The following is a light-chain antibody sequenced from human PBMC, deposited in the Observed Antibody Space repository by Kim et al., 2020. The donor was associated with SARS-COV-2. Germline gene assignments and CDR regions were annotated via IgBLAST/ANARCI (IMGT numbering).Light chain of an antibody. CDR1: QSVSSN. J-gene: IGKJ2*01. CDR3: QQYNNWPYT. CDR2: GAS. V-gene: IGKV3-15*01. Sequence: SGSPGERATLSCRASQSVSSNLAWYQQKPGQAPRLLIYGASTRATGIPDRFSGSGSGTEFTLTISSLQSEDFAVYYCQQYNNWPYTFGQGTKLEI.